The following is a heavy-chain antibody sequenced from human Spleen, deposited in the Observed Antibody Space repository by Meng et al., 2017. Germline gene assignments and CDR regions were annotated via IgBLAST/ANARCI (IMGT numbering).Heavy chain of an antibody. CDR1: GYTFTGYH. V-gene: IGHV1-2*02. Sequence: QWQLGQSWAEIKMPGASVKVSCMASGYTFTGYHMHWVRQAPGQGLEWMGWINPNSGGTNYAQKFQGRVTMTRDTSINTAYMDLSRLTFDDTAVYYCARGDIVATISMDAWFDPWGQGTLVTVSS. CDR3: ARGDIVATISMDAWFDP. J-gene: IGHJ5*02. D-gene: IGHD5-12*01. CDR2: INPNSGGT.